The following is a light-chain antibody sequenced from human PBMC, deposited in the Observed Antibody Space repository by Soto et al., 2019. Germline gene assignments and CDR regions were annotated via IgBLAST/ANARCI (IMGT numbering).Light chain of an antibody. Sequence: DIQMTQSPSSLSASVGDRVTITCRASQSISSYLNWYQQKPGKAPKLLIYAASSLQSGVPSRFSGSGSGTDFTLTISSLQPERFATYYCQRSYSTLWTFVQATKVEIK. CDR1: QSISSY. J-gene: IGKJ1*01. V-gene: IGKV1-39*01. CDR2: AAS. CDR3: QRSYSTLWT.